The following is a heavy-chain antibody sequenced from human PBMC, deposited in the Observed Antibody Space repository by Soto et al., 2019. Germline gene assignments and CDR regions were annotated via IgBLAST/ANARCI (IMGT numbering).Heavy chain of an antibody. V-gene: IGHV3-21*01. D-gene: IGHD3-22*01. CDR1: GFTFSSYS. Sequence: PGGSLRLSCAASGFTFSSYSMNWVRQAPGKGLEWVSSTSSSSSYIYYADSVKGRFTISRDNAKNSLYLQMNSLRAEDTAVYYCARDSAIGYYDSSGSTLDYWGQGTLVTVSS. J-gene: IGHJ4*02. CDR3: ARDSAIGYYDSSGSTLDY. CDR2: TSSSSSYI.